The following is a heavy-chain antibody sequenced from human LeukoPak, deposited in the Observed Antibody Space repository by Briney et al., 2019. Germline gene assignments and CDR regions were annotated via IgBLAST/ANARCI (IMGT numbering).Heavy chain of an antibody. CDR1: GFSFSGYA. J-gene: IGHJ6*02. Sequence: GGSLRLSCVASGFSFSGYAMSWVRQAPGKGLEWVSAIGSGGSDTHYADSVKGRFTISRDNSKNTLYLQMNSLRAEDTAVYYCQSQLERRSIGYYYYGMDVWGQGTTVTVSS. CDR2: IGSGGSDT. CDR3: QSQLERRSIGYYYYGMDV. V-gene: IGHV3-23*01. D-gene: IGHD1-1*01.